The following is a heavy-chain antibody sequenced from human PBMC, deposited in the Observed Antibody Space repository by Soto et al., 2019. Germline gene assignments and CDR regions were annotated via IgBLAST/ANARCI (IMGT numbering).Heavy chain of an antibody. CDR3: AKDYSLASSGYDNFDY. CDR1: GFTFSSYA. CDR2: ISGSGGST. J-gene: IGHJ4*02. Sequence: GGSLRLSCAASGFTFSSYAMSWVRQAPGKGLEWVSAISGSGGSTYYADSVKGRFTISRDNSKNTLYLQMNSLRAEDTAVYYCAKDYSLASSGYDNFDYWGQGTLVTVSS. D-gene: IGHD5-12*01. V-gene: IGHV3-23*01.